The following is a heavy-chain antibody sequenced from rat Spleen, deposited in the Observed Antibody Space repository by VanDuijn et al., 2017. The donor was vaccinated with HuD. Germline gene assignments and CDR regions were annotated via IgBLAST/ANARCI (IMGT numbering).Heavy chain of an antibody. CDR2: ISSGGST. CDR3: TRDPITTRDYFDY. D-gene: IGHD1-1*01. CDR1: GFSLISNG. J-gene: IGHJ2*01. V-gene: IGHV2S12*01. Sequence: QVQLKESGPGLVQPSQTLSLTCTVSGFSLISNGLSWVRQPPGKGLEWIAAISSGGSTYFNSVLKSRLSISRDTSKSQVFLKMNSLQTEDTAIYFCTRDPITTRDYFDYWGQGVMVTVSS.